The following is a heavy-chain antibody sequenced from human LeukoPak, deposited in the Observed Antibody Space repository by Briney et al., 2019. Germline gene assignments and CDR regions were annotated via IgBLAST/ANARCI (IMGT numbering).Heavy chain of an antibody. CDR3: VRDGRVELRLWYYYYMDV. D-gene: IGHD1-7*01. J-gene: IGHJ6*03. CDR2: IYTSGST. CDR1: GGSISSGSYY. Sequence: PSQTLSLTCTVSGGSISSGSYYWSWIRQPAGKGLEWIGRIYTSGSTNYNPSLKSRVTISVDTSKNQFSLKLSSVTAADTAVYYCVRDGRVELRLWYYYYMDVWGKGTTVTVSS. V-gene: IGHV4-61*02.